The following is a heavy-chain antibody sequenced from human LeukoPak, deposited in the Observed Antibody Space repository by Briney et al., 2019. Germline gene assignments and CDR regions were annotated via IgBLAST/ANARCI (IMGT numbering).Heavy chain of an antibody. D-gene: IGHD3-10*01. J-gene: IGHJ4*02. CDR1: GASISTDF. V-gene: IGHV4-59*01. CDR2: ISYSGTT. CDR3: ARTRDSGSSDV. Sequence: KPSETLSLTCSVSGASISTDFWSWSRQPPGKRLEWIAYISYSGTTTYNPSLRSRVTISRDTSKNQFSLKLSSVTAADTAVYYCARTRDSGSSDVWGQEPVDTVSS.